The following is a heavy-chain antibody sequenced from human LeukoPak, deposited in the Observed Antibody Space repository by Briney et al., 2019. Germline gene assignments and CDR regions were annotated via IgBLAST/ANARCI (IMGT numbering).Heavy chain of an antibody. CDR3: ARGPDYYDIRGGFAP. D-gene: IGHD3-22*01. J-gene: IGHJ5*02. CDR2: IIPILGIA. Sequence: SVKVSCKASGGTFSSYAISWVRQAPGQGLEWMGRIIPILGIANYAQKFQGRVTITADKSTSTAYMELSSLRSEDTAVYYCARGPDYYDIRGGFAPWGQGTLVTAS. CDR1: GGTFSSYA. V-gene: IGHV1-69*04.